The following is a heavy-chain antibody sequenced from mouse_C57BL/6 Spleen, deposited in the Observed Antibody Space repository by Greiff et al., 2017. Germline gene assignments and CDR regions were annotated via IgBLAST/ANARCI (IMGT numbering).Heavy chain of an antibody. CDR2: ISDGGSYT. J-gene: IGHJ2*01. CDR1: GFTFSSYA. D-gene: IGHD1-1*01. CDR3: AREGHIITTVVARGYYFDY. V-gene: IGHV5-4*01. Sequence: VQLKESGGGLVKPGGSLKLSCAASGFTFSSYAMSWVRQTPEKRLEWVATISDGGSYTYYPDNVKGRFTISRDNAKNNLYLQMSHLKSEDTAMYYCAREGHIITTVVARGYYFDYWGQGTTLTVSS.